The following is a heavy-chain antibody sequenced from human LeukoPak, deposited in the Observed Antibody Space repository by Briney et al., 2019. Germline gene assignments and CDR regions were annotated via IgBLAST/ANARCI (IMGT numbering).Heavy chain of an antibody. Sequence: SETLSLTCTVSGGSVTSGNYYWNWIRQPAGKGLEWIGRIYTNGGASYNPSLKSRVTISIDASKNLFSLKPSLGAAADTAVYYCAREPPGYWGQGILVTVSS. CDR1: GGSVTSGNYY. V-gene: IGHV4-61*02. CDR2: IYTNGGA. CDR3: AREPPGY. J-gene: IGHJ4*02.